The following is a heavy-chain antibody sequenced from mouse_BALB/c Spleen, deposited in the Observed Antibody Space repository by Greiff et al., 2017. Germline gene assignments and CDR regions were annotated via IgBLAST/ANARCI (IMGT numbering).Heavy chain of an antibody. J-gene: IGHJ2*01. V-gene: IGHV5-6-5*01. CDR2: ISSGGST. CDR1: GFTFSSYA. Sequence: EVQLVESGGGLVKPGGSLKLSCAASGFTFSSYAMSWVRQTPEKRLEWVASISSGGSTYYPASVKGRFTISRDNARNILYLQMSSLRSEDTAMYYCARGGGFDYWGQGTTLTVSS. CDR3: ARGGGFDY.